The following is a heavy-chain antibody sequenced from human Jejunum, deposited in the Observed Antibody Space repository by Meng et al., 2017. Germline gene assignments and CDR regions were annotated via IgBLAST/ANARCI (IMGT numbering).Heavy chain of an antibody. CDR2: ISYDGSNK. D-gene: IGHD5-24*01. CDR3: ARAPLELATFQRGYFDS. Sequence: QVQLVESGGVVVQPGRSLRLSWAAAGFTFSRYGMHWVRQAPGKGLEWVAVISYDGSNKYYADSVKGRFTISRDNSKNTLSLQMNSLRAEDTAVYFCARAPLELATFQRGYFDSWGQGTLVTVSS. CDR1: GFTFSRYG. J-gene: IGHJ4*02. V-gene: IGHV3-30*03.